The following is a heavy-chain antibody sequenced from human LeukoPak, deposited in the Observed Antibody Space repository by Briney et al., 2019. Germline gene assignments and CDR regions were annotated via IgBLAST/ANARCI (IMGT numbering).Heavy chain of an antibody. CDR3: ASYCSSTSCLGGNWFDP. CDR2: ISSSGSTI. D-gene: IGHD2-2*01. V-gene: IGHV3-11*01. J-gene: IGHJ5*02. CDR1: GFTFSDYY. Sequence: GGSLRLSCAASGFTFSDYYMSWIRQAPGKGLEWVPYISSSGSTIYYADSVKGRFTISRDNAKNSLYLQMNSLRAEDTAVYYCASYCSSTSCLGGNWFDPWGQGTLVTVSS.